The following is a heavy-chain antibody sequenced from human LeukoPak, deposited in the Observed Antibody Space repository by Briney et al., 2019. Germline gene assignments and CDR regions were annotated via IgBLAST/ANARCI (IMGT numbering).Heavy chain of an antibody. Sequence: GGSLRLSCAASGFIFSNYNMNWVRQAPGKGLEWVSSISSSSSYIYYADSVKGRFTISRDNAKNSLYLQVNSLRVEDTAVYYCARGPMFRGVIIRRSKSGYFDYWGQGTLVTVSS. V-gene: IGHV3-21*01. D-gene: IGHD3-10*01. CDR2: ISSSSSYI. J-gene: IGHJ4*02. CDR3: ARGPMFRGVIIRRSKSGYFDY. CDR1: GFIFSNYN.